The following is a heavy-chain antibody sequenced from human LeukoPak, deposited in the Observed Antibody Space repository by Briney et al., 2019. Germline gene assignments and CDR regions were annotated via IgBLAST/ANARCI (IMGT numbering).Heavy chain of an antibody. CDR1: GFTFSSHG. V-gene: IGHV3-23*01. CDR2: ISSDGAAS. Sequence: GGSLRLSCAASGFTFSSHGMSWVRQVPGKGLEWVSSISSDGAASYYADSVRGRFTVSRDNSRKMLFLQMISLRADDTALYYCATNTGFDDWGQGTLVTVSS. J-gene: IGHJ4*02. CDR3: ATNTGFDD.